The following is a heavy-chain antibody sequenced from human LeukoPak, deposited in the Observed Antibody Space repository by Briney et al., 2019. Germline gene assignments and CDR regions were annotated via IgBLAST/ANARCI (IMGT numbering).Heavy chain of an antibody. CDR3: ARSLWPEDY. V-gene: IGHV3-7*01. CDR1: GFTFSSYW. J-gene: IGHJ4*02. Sequence: SGGSLRLSCAASGFTFSSYWMSWVRQAPGKGLEGVANIEKDGSDKYYVDSVKGRFTISRDNAKDSVYLQTDSLRAEDSAVYYCARSLWPEDYWGQGTLVTVSS. CDR2: IEKDGSDK. D-gene: IGHD2-21*01.